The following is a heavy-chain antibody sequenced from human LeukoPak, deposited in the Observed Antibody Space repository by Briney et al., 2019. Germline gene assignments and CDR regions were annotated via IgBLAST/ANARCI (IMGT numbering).Heavy chain of an antibody. Sequence: PSETLSLTSANPGGSISSNYGSSIRQPPRKGLEWIGYCHYSGNTNYNPSLKSRATIAVDMSKNQFSLTLNSVTAADTAVYYCARSASSTSRSAFDIWGQGTRVTASS. CDR2: CHYSGNT. CDR1: GGSISSNY. J-gene: IGHJ3*02. V-gene: IGHV4-59*13. CDR3: ARSASSTSRSAFDI.